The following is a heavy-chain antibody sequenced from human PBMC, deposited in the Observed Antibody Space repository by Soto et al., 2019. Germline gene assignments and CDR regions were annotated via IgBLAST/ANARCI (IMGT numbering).Heavy chain of an antibody. CDR3: ARVNRYCSGGSCYSNPNYYYYYGMDV. CDR2: MNPNSGNT. D-gene: IGHD2-15*01. J-gene: IGHJ6*02. CDR1: GYTFTSYD. Sequence: ASVKVSCKASGYTFTSYDINWVRQATGQGLEWMGWMNPNSGNTGYAQKFQGRVTMTRNTSISTAYMELSSLRSEDTAVYYCARVNRYCSGGSCYSNPNYYYYYGMDVWGQGTTVTVSS. V-gene: IGHV1-8*01.